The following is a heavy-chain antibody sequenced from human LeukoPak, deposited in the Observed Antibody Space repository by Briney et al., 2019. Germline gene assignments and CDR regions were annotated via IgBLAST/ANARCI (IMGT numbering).Heavy chain of an antibody. D-gene: IGHD2-2*01. CDR3: ARRIDCSSTSCAGAFDI. CDR2: IYYSGST. J-gene: IGHJ3*02. V-gene: IGHV4-39*01. CDR1: GGSISSSSYY. Sequence: SETLSLTCTVSGGSISSSSYYWGWIRQPPGKGLEWIGSIYYSGSTYYNPSLKSRVTISVDTSKNQFSLKLSSVTAADTAVYYCARRIDCSSTSCAGAFDIWGQGTMVTVSS.